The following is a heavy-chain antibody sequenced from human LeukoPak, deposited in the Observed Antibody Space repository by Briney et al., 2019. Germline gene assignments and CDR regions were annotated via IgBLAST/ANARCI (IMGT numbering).Heavy chain of an antibody. D-gene: IGHD2-2*01. CDR1: GGSISSYY. J-gene: IGHJ4*02. CDR3: ARGAKVPAAIEYYFDY. V-gene: IGHV4-4*07. CDR2: IYTSGST. Sequence: PSETLSLTCTVSGGSISSYYWSWIRQPAGKGLEWIGRIYTSGSTNYNPSLKSRVTMSVDTSKNQFSLKLSSVTAADTAVYYCARGAKVPAAIEYYFDYWGQGTLVTVSS.